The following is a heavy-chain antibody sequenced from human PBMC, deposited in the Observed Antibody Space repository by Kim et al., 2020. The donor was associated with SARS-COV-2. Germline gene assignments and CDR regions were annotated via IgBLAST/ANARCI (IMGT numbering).Heavy chain of an antibody. V-gene: IGHV3-23*01. Sequence: GGSLRFSCAASGFTFSSYAMSWVRQAPGKGLEWVSAISGSGGSTYYADSVKGRVTISRDNSKNTLYLQMNSLRAEDTAVYYCAKVRARLLGYYYYGMDVWCQGTTVTVSS. J-gene: IGHJ6*02. CDR1: GFTFSSYA. CDR2: ISGSGGST. D-gene: IGHD2-8*02. CDR3: AKVRARLLGYYYYGMDV.